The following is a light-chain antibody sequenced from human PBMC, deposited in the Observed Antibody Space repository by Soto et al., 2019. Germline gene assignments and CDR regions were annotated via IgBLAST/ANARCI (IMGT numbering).Light chain of an antibody. Sequence: ALTPPASVSGSPGQSITISCTGTSSDIGAYNFVSWYQQHPGKAPKLMLYDVNIRPSGVSNRFSGSKSGNTASLTISGLQAEDEADYYCTSWTTSTTMIFGGGTKVTVL. J-gene: IGLJ2*01. CDR3: TSWTTSTTMI. V-gene: IGLV2-14*03. CDR1: SSDIGAYNF. CDR2: DVN.